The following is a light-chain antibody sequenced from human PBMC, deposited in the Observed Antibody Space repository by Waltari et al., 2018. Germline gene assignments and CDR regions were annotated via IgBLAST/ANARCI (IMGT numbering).Light chain of an antibody. Sequence: DIKLTQFPSSLSASVGDRGPVTCRASQGINQELSWYHQKPGKAPTLLVYASSTLQTGVSSRFSGSGSGTDFTLTNNSLQPEDVGTYYCQQDCIIPWTFGQGTKVEI. CDR3: QQDCIIPWT. J-gene: IGKJ1*01. CDR1: QGINQE. CDR2: ASS. V-gene: IGKV1-27*01.